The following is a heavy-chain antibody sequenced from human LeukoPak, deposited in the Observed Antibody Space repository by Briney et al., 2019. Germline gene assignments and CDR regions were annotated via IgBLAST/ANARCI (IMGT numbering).Heavy chain of an antibody. Sequence: ASVKVSCKASGYTFTGYYMHWVRQAPGQGLEWMGWINPNSGGTNYAQKFQGRVTMTRDTSISPAYMELSRLRSDDTAVYYCARGAFYYDNAFDIWGQGTMVTVSS. D-gene: IGHD3-22*01. CDR3: ARGAFYYDNAFDI. CDR1: GYTFTGYY. CDR2: INPNSGGT. V-gene: IGHV1-2*02. J-gene: IGHJ3*02.